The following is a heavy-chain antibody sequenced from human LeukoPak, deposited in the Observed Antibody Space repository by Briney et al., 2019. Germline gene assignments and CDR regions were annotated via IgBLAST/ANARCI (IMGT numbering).Heavy chain of an antibody. V-gene: IGHV3-48*01. CDR3: AREHTPYGSGCTATY. Sequence: PGGSLRLSCAASGFTFSSYGMNWVRQAPRKGLERVSSISPSSSTMYYADSGKGRFTISRDNAKNSLYLQMNSLRAEDTAVYYCAREHTPYGSGCTATYWGQGTLVTVSS. CDR2: ISPSSSTM. CDR1: GFTFSSYG. D-gene: IGHD6-19*01. J-gene: IGHJ4*02.